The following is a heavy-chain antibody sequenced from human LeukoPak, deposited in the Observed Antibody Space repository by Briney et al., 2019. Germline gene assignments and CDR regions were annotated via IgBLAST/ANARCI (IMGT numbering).Heavy chain of an antibody. CDR2: INPNSGGT. D-gene: IGHD2-15*01. V-gene: IGHV1-2*02. CDR1: GYTFTGYD. CDR3: ASDRGVAATPYYYYYGMDV. J-gene: IGHJ6*02. Sequence: VASVKVSCTASGYTFTGYDMHWVRQAPGQGLEWMGWINPNSGGTDYAQKFQGRVTMTRDTSISTAYMELSRLRSDDTAVYYCASDRGVAATPYYYYYGMDVWGQGTTVTVSS.